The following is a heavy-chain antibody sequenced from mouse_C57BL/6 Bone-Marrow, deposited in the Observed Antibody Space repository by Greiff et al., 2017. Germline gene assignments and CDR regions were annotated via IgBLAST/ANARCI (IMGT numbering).Heavy chain of an antibody. CDR2: IDPENGDT. V-gene: IGHV14-4*01. Sequence: VQLQQSGAELVRPGASVKLSCTASGFNIKDDYMHWVKQRPEQGLEWIGWIDPENGDTESASQFQGKATITADTSSNTAYLQLSSLTSEDTAVYYCTPDDYWGQGTTLTVSS. CDR3: TPDDY. J-gene: IGHJ2*01. CDR1: GFNIKDDY.